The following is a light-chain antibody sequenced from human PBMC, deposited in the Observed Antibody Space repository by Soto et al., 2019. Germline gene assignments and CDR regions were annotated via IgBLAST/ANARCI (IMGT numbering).Light chain of an antibody. J-gene: IGKJ2*01. CDR1: QTISNT. V-gene: IGKV3-15*01. Sequence: EIVMTQSPATLSVSPGDGVTLSCRASQTISNTLAWYQQKPGQTPRLLISAASTRATGIPARFSGGGSGTEFTLTISSLPSEALAVYYCQQYDGWPPMFTFGQGTKLEIK. CDR2: AAS. CDR3: QQYDGWPPMFT.